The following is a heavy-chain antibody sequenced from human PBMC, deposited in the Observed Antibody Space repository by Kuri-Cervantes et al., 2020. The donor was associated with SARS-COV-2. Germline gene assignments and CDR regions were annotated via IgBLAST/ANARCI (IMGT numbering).Heavy chain of an antibody. Sequence: ESLKISCPVSGGSISSYYWSWIRQPPGRGLEWIGYIYYSGSTNYNPSLKSRVTISVDTSKNQFSLKLSSVTAADTAVYYCARRGAGSSSAAFDIWGLGTMVTVSS. CDR2: IYYSGST. V-gene: IGHV4-59*01. CDR1: GGSISSYY. J-gene: IGHJ3*02. D-gene: IGHD6-6*01. CDR3: ARRGAGSSSAAFDI.